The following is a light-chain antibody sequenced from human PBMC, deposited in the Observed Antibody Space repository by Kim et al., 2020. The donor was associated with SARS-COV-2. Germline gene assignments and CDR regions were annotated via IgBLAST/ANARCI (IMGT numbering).Light chain of an antibody. Sequence: LSPEERVTLSCRASQSVSSSLAWYRQKPGQAPRLLIYDASNRATGIPARFSGSGSGTDFTLTISSLEPEDFAVYYCQHRSSLPPGTFGQGTKLEI. CDR3: QHRSSLPPGT. V-gene: IGKV3-11*01. J-gene: IGKJ2*02. CDR1: QSVSSS. CDR2: DAS.